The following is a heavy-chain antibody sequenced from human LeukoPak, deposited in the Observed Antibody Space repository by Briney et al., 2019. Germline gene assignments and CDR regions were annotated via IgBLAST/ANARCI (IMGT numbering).Heavy chain of an antibody. D-gene: IGHD3-22*01. CDR1: GYTFTRYY. CDR3: ARAYHYDSSGYYPGGDY. Sequence: GASVKVSCKASGYTFTRYYMQWVRQAPGQGLEWMGIINPSGGSTSYAQKFQGRVTMTRDTSTSTVYMELSSLRSEDTAVYYCARAYHYDSSGYYPGGDYWGQGTLVTVSS. CDR2: INPSGGST. V-gene: IGHV1-46*01. J-gene: IGHJ4*02.